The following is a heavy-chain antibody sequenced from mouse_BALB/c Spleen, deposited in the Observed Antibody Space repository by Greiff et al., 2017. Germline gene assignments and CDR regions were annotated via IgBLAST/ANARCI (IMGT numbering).Heavy chain of an antibody. CDR3: ARDWDYYGSSRPY. J-gene: IGHJ3*01. CDR2: IWAGGST. V-gene: IGHV2-9*02. CDR1: GFSLTSYG. D-gene: IGHD1-1*01. Sequence: QVQLKESGPGLVAPSQSLSITCTVSGFSLTSYGVHWVRQPPGKGLEWLGVIWAGGSTNYNSALMSRLSISKDNSKSQVFLKMNSLQTDDTAMYYCARDWDYYGSSRPYWGQGTLVTVSA.